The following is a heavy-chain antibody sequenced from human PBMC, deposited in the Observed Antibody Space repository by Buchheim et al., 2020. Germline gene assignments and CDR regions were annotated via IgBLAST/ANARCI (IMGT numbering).Heavy chain of an antibody. Sequence: EVQLVQSGAEVKKPGESLKISCKGSGYSFTSYWIGWVRQMPGKGLEWMGIIYPGDSDTRYSPSFQGQVTISADKSISTAYPQWSSLKASDTAMYYCARGVEVVITTWRRYYYYGMDVWGQGTT. V-gene: IGHV5-51*01. CDR2: IYPGDSDT. D-gene: IGHD3-22*01. CDR3: ARGVEVVITTWRRYYYYGMDV. J-gene: IGHJ6*02. CDR1: GYSFTSYW.